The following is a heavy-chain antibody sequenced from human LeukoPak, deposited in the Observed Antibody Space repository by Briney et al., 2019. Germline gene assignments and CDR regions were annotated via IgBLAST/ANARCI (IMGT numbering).Heavy chain of an antibody. CDR1: GYTFTSYW. D-gene: IGHD6-19*01. CDR2: IYPGDSNS. Sequence: GESLKISCKGSGYTFTSYWIGWVRQMPGKGQEWMGIIYPGDSNSRYSPSFQGQVTTLVDKSISTAYLQWSSLKASDTAMYYCARRRAVAGTYYFDLWGQGTLVTVSS. CDR3: ARRRAVAGTYYFDL. V-gene: IGHV5-51*01. J-gene: IGHJ4*02.